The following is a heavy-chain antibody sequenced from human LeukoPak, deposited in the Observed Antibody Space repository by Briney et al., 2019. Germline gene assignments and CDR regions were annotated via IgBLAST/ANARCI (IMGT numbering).Heavy chain of an antibody. CDR1: GFTFTNFW. CDR2: IQTDGST. V-gene: IGHV3-74*01. D-gene: IGHD1-1*01. Sequence: GGSLRLSCAASGFTFTNFWMNWVRQTPGKGLMWVSRIQTDGSTRYAESVRGRFTISRDNAKNTVYLQMNTLSAEDTAIYYCARGLHWNDFNWFDSWGQGTLVTVSS. J-gene: IGHJ5*01. CDR3: ARGLHWNDFNWFDS.